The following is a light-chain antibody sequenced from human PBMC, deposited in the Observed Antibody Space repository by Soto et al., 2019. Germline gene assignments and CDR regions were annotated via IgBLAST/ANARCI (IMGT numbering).Light chain of an antibody. J-gene: IGKJ5*01. Sequence: IQVTQYQASVSASVGDRVTITCGASQYIAAYLAWYQHKPGRAPELGIPAASSLQSGVPSRFRGRGAGTAGTLTINSMQNEAVAADDCQQAYSFTITFGHGTRLEIK. V-gene: IGKV1D-12*01. CDR2: AAS. CDR3: QQAYSFTIT. CDR1: QYIAAY.